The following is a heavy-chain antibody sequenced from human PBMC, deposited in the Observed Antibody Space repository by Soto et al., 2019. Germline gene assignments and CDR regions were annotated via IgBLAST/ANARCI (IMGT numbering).Heavy chain of an antibody. CDR2: ISWNGGSI. CDR1: GFTFDDYA. J-gene: IGHJ4*02. CDR3: AKGDYDPKGEFDY. V-gene: IGHV3-9*01. Sequence: EVQLVESGGGLVQPGRSLRLSCAASGFTFDDYAMHWVRQAPGKGLEWVSGISWNGGSIGYADSVKGRFTISRDNAKNSLYLQMNSLRAEDTALYYCAKGDYDPKGEFDYWGQGTLVTVSS. D-gene: IGHD3-22*01.